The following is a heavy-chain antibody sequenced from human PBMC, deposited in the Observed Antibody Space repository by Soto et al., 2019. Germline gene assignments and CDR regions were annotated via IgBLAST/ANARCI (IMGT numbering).Heavy chain of an antibody. Sequence: PSETLSLTCTVSGRSISNYYWSWIRQPPGKGLEWIGYIYYNGDTNYNPSLKSRVTISVDTSKNQFSLKLSSVTAADTAVYYCARGDMGEGSYPFDYWGQGSVVTVSS. CDR3: ARGDMGEGSYPFDY. CDR2: IYYNGDT. V-gene: IGHV4-59*01. J-gene: IGHJ4*02. D-gene: IGHD1-26*01. CDR1: GRSISNYY.